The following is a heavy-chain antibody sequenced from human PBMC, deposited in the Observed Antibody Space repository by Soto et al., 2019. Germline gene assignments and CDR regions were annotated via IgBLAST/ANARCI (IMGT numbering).Heavy chain of an antibody. Sequence: PGGSLRLSCAASGFTFDDYAMHWVRQAPGKGLEWVSGVNWNTGSFDYADSVKGRFTISRDDAKKSLYLHMNSLRAEDTAVYYCARDDYTYGVYWGQGSLVTVSS. D-gene: IGHD3-3*01. V-gene: IGHV3-9*01. CDR1: GFTFDDYA. J-gene: IGHJ4*02. CDR3: ARDDYTYGVY. CDR2: VNWNTGSF.